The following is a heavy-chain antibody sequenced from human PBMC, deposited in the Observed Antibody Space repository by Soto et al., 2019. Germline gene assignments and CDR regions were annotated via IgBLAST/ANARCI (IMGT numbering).Heavy chain of an antibody. V-gene: IGHV4-4*02. CDR3: AGTFGLTHYYYYGMDV. CDR1: GGSISSSNW. Sequence: PSKTLSLTCAVSGGSISSSNWWSWVRQPPGKGLEWIGEIYHSGSTNYNPSLKSRVTISVDKSKNQFSLKLSSVTAADTAVYYCAGTFGLTHYYYYGMDVWGHWTTVTVSS. D-gene: IGHD3-3*01. J-gene: IGHJ6*02. CDR2: IYHSGST.